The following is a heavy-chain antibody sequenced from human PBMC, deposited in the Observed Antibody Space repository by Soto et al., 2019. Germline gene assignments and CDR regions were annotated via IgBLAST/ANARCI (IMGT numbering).Heavy chain of an antibody. CDR2: IYDSGYT. D-gene: IGHD3-16*01. J-gene: IGHJ4*02. Sequence: QVQVQQSGPGLVKPSETLSLSCTVSGGSIRGFYGSWIRQSPEKGLEWIGYIYDSGYTTYNPSLKSRFSMSIDASKNQFSLTLRSVTAADTAIYYCARDGGAYAMDYWGQGTLVTVSS. CDR1: GGSIRGFY. V-gene: IGHV4-59*01. CDR3: ARDGGAYAMDY.